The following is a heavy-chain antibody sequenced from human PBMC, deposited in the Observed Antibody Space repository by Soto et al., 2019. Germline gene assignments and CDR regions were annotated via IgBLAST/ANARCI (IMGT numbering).Heavy chain of an antibody. CDR2: IKQDGSEK. J-gene: IGHJ4*02. CDR1: GFTFSSYW. D-gene: IGHD3-22*01. Sequence: GGSLRLSCAASGFTFSSYWMSWFRQAPGKGLEWVANIKQDGSEKYYVDSVKGRFTISRDNAKNSLYLQMNSLRAEDTAVYYCARGSYYYGSSGYPLFVYWGPGILVTVS. CDR3: ARGSYYYGSSGYPLFVY. V-gene: IGHV3-7*01.